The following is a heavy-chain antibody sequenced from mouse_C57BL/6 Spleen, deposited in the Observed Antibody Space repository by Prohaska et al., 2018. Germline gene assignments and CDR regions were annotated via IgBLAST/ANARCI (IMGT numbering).Heavy chain of an antibody. D-gene: IGHD1-1*01. J-gene: IGHJ4*01. CDR3: ARAIYYYGSRYGAMDY. V-gene: IGHV1-22*01. CDR2: TNPNNGGT. Sequence: HGKSLEWIGYTNPNNGGTSYNQKFKGKATLTVNKSSSTAYMELRSLTSEDPAVYYCARAIYYYGSRYGAMDYWGQGTSVTVSS.